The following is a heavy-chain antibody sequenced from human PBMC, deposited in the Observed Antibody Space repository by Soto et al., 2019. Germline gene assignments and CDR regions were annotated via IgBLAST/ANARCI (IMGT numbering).Heavy chain of an antibody. J-gene: IGHJ4*02. D-gene: IGHD1-20*01. V-gene: IGHV3-73*01. CDR3: TRPIRGPPDL. CDR2: IRDRAYSYAT. CDR1: GFVFKDSS. Sequence: EVLLVESGGGMVQPGGSLKLSCAASGFVFKDSSIHWVRQASGKGLEWVGRIRDRAYSYATAYAESVKGRFTISRDDSNHPAYPQKGRLKTRGPAIFYRTRPIRGPPDLWGQGTLVTVSS.